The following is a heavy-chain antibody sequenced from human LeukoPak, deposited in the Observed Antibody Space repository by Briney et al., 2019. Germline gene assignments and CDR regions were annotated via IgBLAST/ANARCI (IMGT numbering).Heavy chain of an antibody. CDR1: GDSVSSNSAA. CDR2: TYYRSKWYN. D-gene: IGHD3-10*01. Sequence: SQTLSLTCAISGDSVSSNSAAWNWIRQSPSRGLEWLGRTYYRSKWYNDYAVSVKSRITINPDTSKNQFSLQLNSVTPEDTAVYYCAREGTYYGSGSYYDYYYYVDVWGKGTTVTISS. J-gene: IGHJ6*03. CDR3: AREGTYYGSGSYYDYYYYVDV. V-gene: IGHV6-1*01.